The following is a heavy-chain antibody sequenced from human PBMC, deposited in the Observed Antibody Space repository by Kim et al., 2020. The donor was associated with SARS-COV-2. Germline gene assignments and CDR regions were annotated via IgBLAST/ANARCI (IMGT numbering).Heavy chain of an antibody. J-gene: IGHJ6*03. D-gene: IGHD1-7*01. CDR3: ARLRGIGTTRSQSYYYYMDV. CDR2: IDWDDDK. Sequence: SGPTLVNPTETLTLTCTFSGFSLSTRGMCVTWIREPPGKALEWLARIDWDDDKYYNTSLKTRLTISKDTSKNQVVLTMTNMDPVDTATYYCARLRGIGTTRSQSYYYYMDVWGKGTTVTVSS. CDR1: GFSLSTRGMC. V-gene: IGHV2-70*11.